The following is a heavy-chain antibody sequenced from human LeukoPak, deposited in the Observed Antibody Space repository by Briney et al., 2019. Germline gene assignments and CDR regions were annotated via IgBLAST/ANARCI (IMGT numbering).Heavy chain of an antibody. Sequence: SETLSLTCTVSGDSINNHVYYWGWIPQPPGKGLEWIEIISYSGTTYYNPSLKTRATISMDTSRNKFSLKVNSVTAAETAMYYCARDRGLWLGEARDAFDIWGQGTMVTVFS. CDR3: ARDRGLWLGEARDAFDI. J-gene: IGHJ3*02. D-gene: IGHD3-10*01. CDR2: ISYSGTT. V-gene: IGHV4-39*07. CDR1: GDSINNHVYY.